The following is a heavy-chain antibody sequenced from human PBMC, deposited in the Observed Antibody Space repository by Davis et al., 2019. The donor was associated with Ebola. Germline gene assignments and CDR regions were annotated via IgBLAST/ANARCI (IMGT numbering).Heavy chain of an antibody. CDR2: ISYDGRNK. J-gene: IGHJ5*02. Sequence: GGSLRLSCAASGFTFKTFGMNWVRQAPGKGLEWVAVISYDGRNKLYADSVKGRFTISRDNSKNTLYLQMNSLRAEDTAVYYCAGSLLWFGELWSWGQGTLVTVSS. CDR3: AGSLLWFGELWS. CDR1: GFTFKTFG. V-gene: IGHV3-30*03. D-gene: IGHD3-10*01.